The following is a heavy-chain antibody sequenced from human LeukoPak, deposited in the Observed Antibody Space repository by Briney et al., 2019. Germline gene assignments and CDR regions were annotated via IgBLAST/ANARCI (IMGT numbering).Heavy chain of an antibody. CDR1: GFNVSNNY. Sequence: GGSLRLSCAASGFNVSNNYMSWVRQAPGKGLEWVSVIYRGGSTYHADSVKGRFTISRDNSENTLYLQMDSLRAEDTAVFYCAKDRSPDGGNTNGYFDLWGQGTLVTVSS. J-gene: IGHJ4*02. CDR3: AKDRSPDGGNTNGYFDL. V-gene: IGHV3-53*01. D-gene: IGHD4-23*01. CDR2: IYRGGST.